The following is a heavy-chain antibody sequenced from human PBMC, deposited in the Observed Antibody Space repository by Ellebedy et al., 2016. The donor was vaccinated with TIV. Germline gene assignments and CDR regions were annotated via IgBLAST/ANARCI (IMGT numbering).Heavy chain of an antibody. CDR2: ISGSGGST. V-gene: IGHV3-23*01. D-gene: IGHD2-2*01. Sequence: GGSLRLXCAASGFTFSSYAMSWIRQAPGKGLEWVSAISGSGGSTYYADSVKGRFTISRDNSKNTLYLQMNSLRAEDTAVYYCAKAAGGTKYYFDYWGQGTLVTVSS. CDR3: AKAAGGTKYYFDY. J-gene: IGHJ4*02. CDR1: GFTFSSYA.